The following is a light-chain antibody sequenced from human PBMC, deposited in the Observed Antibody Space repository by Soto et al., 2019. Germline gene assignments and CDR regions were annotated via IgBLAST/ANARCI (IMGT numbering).Light chain of an antibody. V-gene: IGLV2-14*01. Sequence: QSALTQPASVSGSPGHSITISCTGTSSDVGGYNYFSWYQQHPGKAPKLMIYDVSNRPSGVSNRFSGSKSGNTASLTISGLQAEDEADYYCSSYTSSSTPVVFGGGTKLPVL. CDR1: SSDVGGYNY. CDR2: DVS. J-gene: IGLJ2*01. CDR3: SSYTSSSTPVV.